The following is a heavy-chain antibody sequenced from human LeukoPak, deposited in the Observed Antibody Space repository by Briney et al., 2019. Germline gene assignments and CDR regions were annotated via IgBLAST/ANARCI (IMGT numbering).Heavy chain of an antibody. J-gene: IGHJ6*03. CDR1: GGSFSGYY. Sequence: SETLSLTCAVYGGSFSGYYWSWVRQPPGKGLEWIGEINHSGSTKYNPSLKSRVTISVDTSKNQFSLKLSSVTAADTAVYYCARAGSGYHRTPTYYYYYMDVWGKGTTVTISS. V-gene: IGHV4-34*01. CDR3: ARAGSGYHRTPTYYYYYMDV. D-gene: IGHD3-22*01. CDR2: INHSGST.